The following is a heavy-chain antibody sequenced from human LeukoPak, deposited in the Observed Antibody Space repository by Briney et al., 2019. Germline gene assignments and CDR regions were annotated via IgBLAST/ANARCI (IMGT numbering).Heavy chain of an antibody. V-gene: IGHV3-23*01. CDR2: ITGSGSST. CDR1: GFTFSTYA. Sequence: GGSLRLSCAASGFTFSTYAMNWVRQAPEKGLEWVSGITGSGSSTYYADSVKGRFTIFRDNSRNILYLQMNSLRAEDTAVYFCAIDLPDRFRKFDYWCQGTLVTVSS. J-gene: IGHJ4*02. D-gene: IGHD3-16*01. CDR3: AIDLPDRFRKFDY.